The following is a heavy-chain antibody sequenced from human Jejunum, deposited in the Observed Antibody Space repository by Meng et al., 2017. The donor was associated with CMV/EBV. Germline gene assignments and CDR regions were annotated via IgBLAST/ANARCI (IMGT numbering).Heavy chain of an antibody. V-gene: IGHV3-30-3*01. D-gene: IGHD3-3*01. CDR2: ISHDGSNY. CDR1: GFTLSPYV. CDR3: ARDPRFSGGWFDT. J-gene: IGHJ5*02. Sequence: CADSGFTLSPYVMHWVRQAPGKGLEWVAVISHDGSNYYYADSVKGRFTISRDNSKNTLHLQMNSLRPEDTAVYYCARDPRFSGGWFDTWGQGTLVTVSS.